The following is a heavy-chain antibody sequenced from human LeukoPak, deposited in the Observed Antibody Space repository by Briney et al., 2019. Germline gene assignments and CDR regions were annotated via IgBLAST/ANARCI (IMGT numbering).Heavy chain of an antibody. D-gene: IGHD2-15*01. CDR3: ARDRGRNNWYFDL. CDR1: GSTFTTYW. CDR2: IYPGDSDT. V-gene: IGHV5-51*01. J-gene: IGHJ2*01. Sequence: PGEPLKISWQGSGSTFTTYWVAWSRQLPGKGLEGMGIIYPGDSDTTYSPSFQGQVTISADKSVSTAYLQWSRLKASDTGIYYCARDRGRNNWYFDLWGRGTLVTVSS.